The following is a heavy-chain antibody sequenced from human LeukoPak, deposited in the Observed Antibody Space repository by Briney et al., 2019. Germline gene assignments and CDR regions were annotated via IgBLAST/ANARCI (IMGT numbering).Heavy chain of an antibody. D-gene: IGHD6-19*01. CDR3: ARGSSIAVAGMGFDP. CDR2: INPNSGDT. V-gene: IGHV1-2*02. J-gene: IGHJ5*02. Sequence: ASVKVSCKASGYTFTGYYMHWVRQAPGQGLEWMGWINPNSGDTTYAQMFQGRVTMTRDTSISTAYMELSRLRSDDTPVYYCARGSSIAVAGMGFDPWGQGTLVTVSS. CDR1: GYTFTGYY.